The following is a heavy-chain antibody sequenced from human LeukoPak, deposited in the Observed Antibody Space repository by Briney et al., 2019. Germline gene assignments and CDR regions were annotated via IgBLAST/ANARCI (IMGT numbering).Heavy chain of an antibody. V-gene: IGHV1-46*01. CDR3: ARESEGLGYCSGGSCLNFDY. D-gene: IGHD2-15*01. Sequence: ASVKVSCKASGYTFTSYDINWVRQAPGQGLEWMGIINPSGGSTSYAQKFQGRVTMTRDMSTSTVYMELSSLRSEDTAVYYCARESEGLGYCSGGSCLNFDYWGQGTLVTVSS. CDR2: INPSGGST. J-gene: IGHJ4*02. CDR1: GYTFTSYD.